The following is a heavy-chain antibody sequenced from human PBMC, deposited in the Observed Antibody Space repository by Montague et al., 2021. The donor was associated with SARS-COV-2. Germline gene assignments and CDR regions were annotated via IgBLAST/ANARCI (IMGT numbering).Heavy chain of an antibody. D-gene: IGHD2-15*01. Sequence: SETLSLTCTVLGGSIRGSYRSWTRLHPRNALEWFGYISDSGRTNYNPSLTSRVTMSVDTSKNQFSLKVNSVTAADTAVYYCARHYSATLPAVYWGQGTLVTVSS. CDR2: ISDSGRT. V-gene: IGHV4-59*08. CDR3: ARHYSATLPAVY. J-gene: IGHJ4*02. CDR1: GGSIRGSY.